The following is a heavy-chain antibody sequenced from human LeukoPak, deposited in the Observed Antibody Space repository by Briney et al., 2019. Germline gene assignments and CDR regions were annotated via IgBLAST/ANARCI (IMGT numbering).Heavy chain of an antibody. J-gene: IGHJ6*02. Sequence: SETLSLTCTVSGGSIRNYIWSWIRRPPGKGLEWIGFIYYSRSTNYHPSLKSRVTISVDTSKNQLSLSLGSVTAADTAVYYCTRGEYTSSPYHFGMDVWGQGTTVTVSS. CDR1: GGSIRNYI. CDR3: TRGEYTSSPYHFGMDV. D-gene: IGHD2-2*01. CDR2: IYYSRST. V-gene: IGHV4-59*12.